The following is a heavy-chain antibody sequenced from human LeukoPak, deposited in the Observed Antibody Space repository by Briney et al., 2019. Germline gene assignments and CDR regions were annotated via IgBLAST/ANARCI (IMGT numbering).Heavy chain of an antibody. Sequence: GGSLRLSCAASGFTFSSYGMHWVRQAPGKGLEWVALIRFDGSNKYYADSVKGRFTISRDNSKNTLYLQMNSLRAEDTAVYYCAKGSSGSRPYYFDHWGQGTLVTVSS. CDR1: GFTFSSYG. CDR3: AKGSSGSRPYYFDH. J-gene: IGHJ4*02. D-gene: IGHD6-13*01. V-gene: IGHV3-30*02. CDR2: IRFDGSNK.